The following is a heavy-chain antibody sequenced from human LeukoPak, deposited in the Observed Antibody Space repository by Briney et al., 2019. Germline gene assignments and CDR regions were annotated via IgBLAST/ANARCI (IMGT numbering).Heavy chain of an antibody. CDR2: ISSSGSTI. V-gene: IGHV3-48*01. CDR1: GFTFSNYN. J-gene: IGHJ4*02. CDR3: ARENFADLFEY. Sequence: GGSLRLSCAASGFTFSNYNMNWVRQAPGKGLECISYISSSGSTIYYADSVKGRFTISRDNAKSSLFLQMNSLRAEDTAVYYCARENFADLFEYWRQGILVTVSS. D-gene: IGHD1-7*01.